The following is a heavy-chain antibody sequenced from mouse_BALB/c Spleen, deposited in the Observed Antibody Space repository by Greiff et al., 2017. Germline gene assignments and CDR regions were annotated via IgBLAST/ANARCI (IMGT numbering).Heavy chain of an antibody. CDR2: ISYSGST. D-gene: IGHD1-1*01. J-gene: IGHJ2*01. Sequence: EVQLQQSGPSLVKPSQTLSLTCSVTGDSITSGYWNWIRKFPGNKLEYMGYISYSGSTYYNPSLKSRISITRDTSKNQYYLQLNSVTTEDTATYYCARGEYYGSSSYYFDYWGQGTTLTVSS. CDR1: GDSITSGY. CDR3: ARGEYYGSSSYYFDY. V-gene: IGHV3-8*02.